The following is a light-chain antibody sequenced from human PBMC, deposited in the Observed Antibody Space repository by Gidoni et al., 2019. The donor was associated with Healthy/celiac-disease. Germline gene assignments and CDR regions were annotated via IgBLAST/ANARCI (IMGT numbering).Light chain of an antibody. V-gene: IGKV3-20*01. CDR1: QSVSSSY. Sequence: EIEFTQSPGTLSLSPGERATLACRASQSVSSSYLAWYQQKPGQAHRLLIYGASSTATGIPDRFSGSGSGTDFTLTISRLEPDDFAVYYCQQYGSSPRTFXQXTKVEIK. J-gene: IGKJ1*01. CDR3: QQYGSSPRT. CDR2: GAS.